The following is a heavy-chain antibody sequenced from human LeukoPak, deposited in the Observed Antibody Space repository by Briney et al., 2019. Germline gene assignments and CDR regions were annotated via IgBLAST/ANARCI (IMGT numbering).Heavy chain of an antibody. V-gene: IGHV4-34*01. CDR1: GGSFSGYY. Sequence: TPSETLSLTCAVYGGSFSGYYWSWIRPPPGKGLEWIGEINHSGSTNYNPSLKSRVTISVDTSKNQFSLRLSSVTAADTAVYYCARGVRGIAARRNNWFDPWGQGTLVTVSS. D-gene: IGHD6-6*01. CDR2: INHSGST. J-gene: IGHJ5*02. CDR3: ARGVRGIAARRNNWFDP.